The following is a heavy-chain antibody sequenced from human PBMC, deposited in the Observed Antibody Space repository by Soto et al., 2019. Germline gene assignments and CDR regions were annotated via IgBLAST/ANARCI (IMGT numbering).Heavy chain of an antibody. CDR2: IIPVFGTA. Sequence: QVQLVQSGAEVKKPGSSVKVSCKASGGTFSSYAVSWVRQAPGQGLEWMGGIIPVFGTADYAQKFQGRVTITADESTSTAYMELSSLRPQVTAVYYCAGHSSSVPGYYNGMDVWSQGTTVTVSS. V-gene: IGHV1-69*12. D-gene: IGHD2-2*01. J-gene: IGHJ6*02. CDR1: GGTFSSYA. CDR3: AGHSSSVPGYYNGMDV.